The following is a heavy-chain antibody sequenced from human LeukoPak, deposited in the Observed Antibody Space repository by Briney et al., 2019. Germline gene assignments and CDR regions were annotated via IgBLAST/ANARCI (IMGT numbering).Heavy chain of an antibody. CDR1: GYTFTSYY. J-gene: IGHJ4*02. Sequence: ASVRVSCKASGYTFTSYYMHWVRQAPGQGLEWMGIINPSGGSTSYAQKFQGRVTMTRDTSTSSVYMELSSLRSEDTAVYYCAGTYSPYYFDYWGQGTLVTVSS. V-gene: IGHV1-46*01. CDR2: INPSGGST. CDR3: AGTYSPYYFDY. D-gene: IGHD1-14*01.